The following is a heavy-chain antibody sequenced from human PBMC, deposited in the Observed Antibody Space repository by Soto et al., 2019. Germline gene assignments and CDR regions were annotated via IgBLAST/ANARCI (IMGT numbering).Heavy chain of an antibody. CDR2: ISSDGSQK. Sequence: QAQLVESGGGVVQAGRSLRLSCAASVFTFSSYAMHWVRQAPGKGLEWVALISSDGSQKYCADSVMGRCIISRDNSLNTVYLRMDNVRDGDTDIYYCAKDQTYIGTAVYDVWGQGTTVTVSS. V-gene: IGHV3-30*18. D-gene: IGHD2-21*02. J-gene: IGHJ6*02. CDR3: AKDQTYIGTAVYDV. CDR1: VFTFSSYA.